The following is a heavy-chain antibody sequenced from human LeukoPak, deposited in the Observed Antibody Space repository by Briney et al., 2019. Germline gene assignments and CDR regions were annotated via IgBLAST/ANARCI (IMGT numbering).Heavy chain of an antibody. D-gene: IGHD6-19*01. CDR3: AREVGYSSGWYLDY. Sequence: PGGSLRLSCAASGFTVSSNYMTWVRQAPGKGLEWVSVIYSGGSTYYADSVTGRFTISRDNSKNTLYLQMNSLRAEDTAVYYCAREVGYSSGWYLDYWGQGTLATVSS. CDR2: IYSGGST. CDR1: GFTVSSNY. V-gene: IGHV3-53*01. J-gene: IGHJ4*02.